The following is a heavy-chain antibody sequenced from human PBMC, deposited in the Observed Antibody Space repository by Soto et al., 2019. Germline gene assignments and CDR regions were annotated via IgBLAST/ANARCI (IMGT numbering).Heavy chain of an antibody. V-gene: IGHV1-2*04. CDR3: VRESDRTLAFDM. CDR1: GYIFIDYY. CDR2: INPNSGGT. Sequence: ASLKVSCKASGYIFIDYYIHWVRQAPGQGLEWMGWINPNSGGTGYAQKFQGWVTLTRDTSIGTAYMVLSSLKSDDTAAYYCVRESDRTLAFDMWGQGTMVTVSS. J-gene: IGHJ3*02.